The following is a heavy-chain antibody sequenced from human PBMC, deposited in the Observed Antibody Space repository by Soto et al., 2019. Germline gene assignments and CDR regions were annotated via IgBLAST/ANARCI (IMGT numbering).Heavy chain of an antibody. CDR3: ARGADGSGTYYYYGMDV. Sequence: SETLSLTCTVSGGSISSYYWSWIRQPPGKGLEWIGYIYYSGSTNYNPSLKSRVTISVDTSKNQLSLKLSSVTAADTAVYYCARGADGSGTYYYYGMDVWGQGTTVTVSS. CDR2: IYYSGST. V-gene: IGHV4-59*01. CDR1: GGSISSYY. D-gene: IGHD3-3*01. J-gene: IGHJ6*02.